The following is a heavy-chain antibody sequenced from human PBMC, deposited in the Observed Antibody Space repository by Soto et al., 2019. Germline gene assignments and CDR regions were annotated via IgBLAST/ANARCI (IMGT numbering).Heavy chain of an antibody. D-gene: IGHD1-26*01. Sequence: GGSLRLSCAASGFTFSNAWMNWVRQAPGKGLEWVGRIKSKTDGGTTDYAAPVKGRFTISRDDSKNTLYLQMNSLKTEDTAVYYCTTDRKWGARRRNYYYGMDVWGQGTTVTVSS. CDR1: GFTFSNAW. V-gene: IGHV3-15*07. CDR3: TTDRKWGARRRNYYYGMDV. J-gene: IGHJ6*02. CDR2: IKSKTDGGTT.